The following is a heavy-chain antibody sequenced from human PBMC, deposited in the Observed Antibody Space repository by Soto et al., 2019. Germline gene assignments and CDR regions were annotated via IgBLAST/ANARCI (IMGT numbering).Heavy chain of an antibody. J-gene: IGHJ3*01. V-gene: IGHV3-23*01. D-gene: IGHD2-8*01. CDR3: AKKGLGSLATYCTTGDCHYAFDV. CDR1: GFTFYNYA. CDR2: ISGGGDGT. Sequence: EVQLLESGGGLVRPGGSLRLSCAASGFTFYNYAMNWVRQAPGKGLEWVSTISGGGDGTYYADSVKGRFTISSDNSRNRVYPQMNSLRAEDTAVYYCAKKGLGSLATYCTTGDCHYAFDVWGQGTLVTVSS.